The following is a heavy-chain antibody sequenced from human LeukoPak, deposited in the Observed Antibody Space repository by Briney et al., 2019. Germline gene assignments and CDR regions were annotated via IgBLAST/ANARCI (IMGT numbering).Heavy chain of an antibody. J-gene: IGHJ4*02. CDR1: GFTFSSFW. CDR3: ARDLTNGALDY. V-gene: IGHV3-74*01. Sequence: GGSLRLSCAASGFTFSSFWMHWVRQAPGEGLVWVSRINSDGSGTTYTDSVKGRFTISRDNAKNTLYLQMNSLRAEDTAVYYCARDLTNGALDYWGQGTLVTVSS. D-gene: IGHD1-1*01. CDR2: INSDGSGT.